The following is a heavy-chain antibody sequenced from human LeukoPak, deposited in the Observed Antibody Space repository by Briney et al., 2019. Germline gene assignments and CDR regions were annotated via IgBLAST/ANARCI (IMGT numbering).Heavy chain of an antibody. V-gene: IGHV3-21*01. Sequence: PGGSLRLSCATSGFTFSTYSMTWVRQTPGKGLEWVSAISKSSTYIYYADSVRGRFTISRDNAKNSLYLQMNSLRAEDTAVYYCARGEYTSSWYFSVFWGQGTLVTVSS. CDR2: ISKSSTYI. D-gene: IGHD6-13*01. CDR1: GFTFSTYS. J-gene: IGHJ1*01. CDR3: ARGEYTSSWYFSVF.